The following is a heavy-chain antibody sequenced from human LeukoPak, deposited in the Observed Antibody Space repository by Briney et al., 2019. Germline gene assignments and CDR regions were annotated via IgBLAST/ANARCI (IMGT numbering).Heavy chain of an antibody. D-gene: IGHD6-6*01. CDR3: ARHSTGVPGRPNDY. CDR2: ISYSGST. CDR1: GGSISNYY. Sequence: SETLSLTCTVSGGSISNYYWSWIRQPPGKGLEWIAYISYSGSTTYNPSLKSQVTISVGTSKNQFSLSLTSVTAADTAVYYCARHSTGVPGRPNDYWGQGTLVTVSS. V-gene: IGHV4-59*08. J-gene: IGHJ4*02.